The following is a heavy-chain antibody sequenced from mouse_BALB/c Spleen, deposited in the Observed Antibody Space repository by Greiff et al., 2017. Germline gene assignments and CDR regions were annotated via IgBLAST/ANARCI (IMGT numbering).Heavy chain of an antibody. V-gene: IGHV5-17*02. J-gene: IGHJ2*01. CDR1: GFTFSSFG. CDR2: ISSGSSTI. D-gene: IGHD2-1*01. Sequence: EVNLVESGGGLVQPGGSRKLSCAASGFTFSSFGMHWVRQAPEKGLEWVAYISSGSSTIYYADTVKGRFTISRDNPKNTLFLQMTSLRSEDTAMYYCAREDGNPYYFDYWGQGTTLTVSS. CDR3: AREDGNPYYFDY.